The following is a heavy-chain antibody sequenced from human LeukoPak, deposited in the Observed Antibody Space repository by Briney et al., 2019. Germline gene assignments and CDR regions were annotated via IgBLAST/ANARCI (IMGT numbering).Heavy chain of an antibody. J-gene: IGHJ6*03. V-gene: IGHV4-59*01. CDR1: GGSISSYY. D-gene: IGHD3-3*01. CDR2: IYYSGST. CDR3: ASGRDDFWSGFYYNYMDV. Sequence: PSETLSLTCTLSGGSISSYYWSWIRQPPGKGLEWIGYIYYSGSTNYNPSLKSRVTISVDTSKNQFSLKLSSVTAADTAVYYCASGRDDFWSGFYYNYMDVWGKGTTVTVSS.